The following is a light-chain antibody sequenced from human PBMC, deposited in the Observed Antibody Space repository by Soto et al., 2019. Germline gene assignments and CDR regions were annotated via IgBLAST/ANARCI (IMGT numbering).Light chain of an antibody. CDR3: QQYNSFPWT. V-gene: IGKV1-5*01. CDR2: DAS. Sequence: DIQMTQSPSTLSASVGDRVTITCRASQSISSWLAWYQQKPGKAPKLLIYDASSLESGVPSRFSGSGSGTDFTLIISSLQPDDLATYYCQQYNSFPWTFGQGTKVQIK. CDR1: QSISSW. J-gene: IGKJ1*01.